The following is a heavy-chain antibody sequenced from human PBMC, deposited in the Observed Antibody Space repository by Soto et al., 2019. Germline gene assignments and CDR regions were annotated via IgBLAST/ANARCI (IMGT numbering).Heavy chain of an antibody. CDR3: ARESEDLTSKFDS. V-gene: IGHV3-21*06. Sequence: PGGSLRLSCAASGCTFTSYIMNWVRQAPGKGLEWVSSISSTTNYIYYGDAMKGRFTISRDNAKNSLYLEMNSLRDEDTAVYYCARESEDLTSKFDSWGQGTLVTVSS. CDR2: ISSTTNYI. J-gene: IGHJ4*02. CDR1: GCTFTSYI.